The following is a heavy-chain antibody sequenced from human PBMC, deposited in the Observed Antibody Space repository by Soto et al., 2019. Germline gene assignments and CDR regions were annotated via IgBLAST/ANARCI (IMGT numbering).Heavy chain of an antibody. Sequence: SETLSLTCTVSGGSISSYYWSWIRQPPGKGLEWIGYIYYSGSSYYNPSLKSRVTISVDTSKNQFSLWLSSVTAADTAVYFCARDLAGGGNAFDIWGQGTMVTVSS. J-gene: IGHJ3*02. V-gene: IGHV4-59*12. CDR1: GGSISSYY. D-gene: IGHD2-15*01. CDR3: ARDLAGGGNAFDI. CDR2: IYYSGSS.